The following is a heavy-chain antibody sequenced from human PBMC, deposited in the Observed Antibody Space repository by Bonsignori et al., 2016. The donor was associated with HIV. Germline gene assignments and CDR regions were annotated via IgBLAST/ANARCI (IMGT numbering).Heavy chain of an antibody. J-gene: IGHJ4*02. CDR2: VNPSGRST. D-gene: IGHD2-21*02. CDR3: ARGSTIVVVTSTLDY. Sequence: WVRQAPGQGLEWMGIVNPSGRSTRSAQKFQGRLTMTKDTSTSTVSMELNSLSSDDTAVYYCARGSTIVVVTSTLDYWGQGTLVTVSS. V-gene: IGHV1-46*01.